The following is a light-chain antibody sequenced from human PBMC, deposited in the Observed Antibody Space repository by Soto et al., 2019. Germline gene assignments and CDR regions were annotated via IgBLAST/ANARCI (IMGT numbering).Light chain of an antibody. CDR2: AVT. Sequence: QSALTQPRSVCGSPGQSVTISCTGTSSDVGGYNSVSLYQQHPGKAPKLMIYAVTKRPSGVPARFSGSKSGNTASLTISGLQAEDEADYYCCSYAGTYTFVFGTGTKVTVL. J-gene: IGLJ1*01. V-gene: IGLV2-11*01. CDR1: SSDVGGYNS. CDR3: CSYAGTYTFV.